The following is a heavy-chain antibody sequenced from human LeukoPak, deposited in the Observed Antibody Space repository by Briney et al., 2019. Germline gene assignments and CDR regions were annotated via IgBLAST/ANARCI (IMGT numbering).Heavy chain of an antibody. D-gene: IGHD6-13*01. CDR3: ARGPRAAADDY. CDR1: GYTFINYA. CDR2: INAVNGNT. Sequence: ASVTVSCKASGYTFINYAINWGRQAPGQRPEWIGWINAVNGNTKYSQKFQGRVTITRDASASTAYVELSSLRSEDTAVYYCARGPRAAADDYWGQGTLVTVSS. J-gene: IGHJ4*02. V-gene: IGHV1-3*01.